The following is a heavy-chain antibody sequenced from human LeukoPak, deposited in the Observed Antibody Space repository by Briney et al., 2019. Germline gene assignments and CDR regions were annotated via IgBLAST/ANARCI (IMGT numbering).Heavy chain of an antibody. D-gene: IGHD3-9*01. CDR2: INPNSGGT. CDR3: ARDRAHYDILRLRFDP. J-gene: IGHJ5*02. V-gene: IGHV1-2*06. CDR1: GYTFTSYY. Sequence: ASVKVSCKASGYTFTSYYMHWVRQAPGQGLEWMGRINPNSGGTNYAQKFQGRVTMTRDTSISTAYMELSRLRSDDTAVYYCARDRAHYDILRLRFDPWGQGTLVTVSS.